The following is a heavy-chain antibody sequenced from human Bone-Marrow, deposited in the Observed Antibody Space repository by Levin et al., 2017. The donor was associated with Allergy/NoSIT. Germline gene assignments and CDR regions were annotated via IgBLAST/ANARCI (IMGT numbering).Heavy chain of an antibody. CDR3: ARGQRFYPTDLDN. CDR1: GYNFTNYA. CDR2: ITPSNDYT. Sequence: GESLKISCQTSGYNFTNYAITWVRQAPGRGLEWVGWITPSNDYTNYIEKLHGRVTMTTDTSTTTVYMELRRLRSDDTAVYYCARGQRFYPTDLDNWGPGTLVTVSS. V-gene: IGHV1-18*01. D-gene: IGHD2/OR15-2a*01. J-gene: IGHJ4*01.